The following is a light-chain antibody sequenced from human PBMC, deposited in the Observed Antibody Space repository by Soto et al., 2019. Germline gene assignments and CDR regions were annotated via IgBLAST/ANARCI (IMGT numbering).Light chain of an antibody. CDR3: RSYAGSSTYV. J-gene: IGLJ1*01. CDR2: EGS. Sequence: QSALTQPASVSGSPGQSITISCTGTSSDVGSYNLVSWYQQHPGKAPKLMIYEGSKRPSGVSNRFSGSKSDNTASLTISGLQAEDEADYYCRSYAGSSTYVFGTGTKLTVL. V-gene: IGLV2-23*01. CDR1: SSDVGSYNL.